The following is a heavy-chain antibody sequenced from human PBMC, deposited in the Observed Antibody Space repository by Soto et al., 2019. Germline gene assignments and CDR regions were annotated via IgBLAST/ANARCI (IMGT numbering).Heavy chain of an antibody. V-gene: IGHV3-33*01. CDR3: ARGLCSFDY. J-gene: IGHJ4*02. CDR1: GFTFSSYG. Sequence: QVQLVESGGGVVQPGRSLRLSCAASGFTFSSYGMHWVRQAPGKGLEWVAVIWLDGSNKYYADSVKGRFTISRDNSKNTLYLQMNSLRAADTAVYYCARGLCSFDYWGQGNLVTVSS. D-gene: IGHD2-2*01. CDR2: IWLDGSNK.